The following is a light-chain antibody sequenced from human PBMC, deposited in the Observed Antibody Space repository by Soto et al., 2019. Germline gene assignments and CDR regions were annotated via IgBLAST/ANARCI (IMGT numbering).Light chain of an antibody. V-gene: IGKV1-9*01. CDR2: AAS. J-gene: IGKJ4*01. CDR1: QGISSY. CDR3: QQLNSYPLT. Sequence: IQLTQSPSSLSSSVGYIFTITCRASQGISSYLAWYQQKPGKAPKLLIYAASTLQSGVPLRFSGSGSGTDFTLTISSLQPEDFATYYCQQLNSYPLTFGGGTKVDIK.